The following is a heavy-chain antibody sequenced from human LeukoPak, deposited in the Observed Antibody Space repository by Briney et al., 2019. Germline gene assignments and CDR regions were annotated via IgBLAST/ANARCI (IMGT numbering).Heavy chain of an antibody. V-gene: IGHV3-30*03. J-gene: IGHJ6*02. CDR1: RFTFSTYC. CDR3: ARDSDGMSV. Sequence: PGGSLRLSCAASRFTFSTYCMHWVRQAPGKGLDWVALISDDGLNKNYADYVKGRFTISRDNSKSTIYLQMNSLRAEDTAAYYCARDSDGMSVWGLGTTVTVSS. CDR2: ISDDGLNK.